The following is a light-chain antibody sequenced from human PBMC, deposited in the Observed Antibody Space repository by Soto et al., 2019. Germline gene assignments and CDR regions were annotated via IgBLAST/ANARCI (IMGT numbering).Light chain of an antibody. CDR3: QQYNNWPFT. CDR1: QSVSSN. CDR2: GAS. J-gene: IGKJ3*01. Sequence: EIVMTQSPATLSVSPGERATLSCRASQSVSSNLAWYQQKPGQAPRLLIYGASTRATGIPARFSGSGSGTECTLTISSLQSADFAVYYCQQYNNWPFTFGPGTKVDIK. V-gene: IGKV3-15*01.